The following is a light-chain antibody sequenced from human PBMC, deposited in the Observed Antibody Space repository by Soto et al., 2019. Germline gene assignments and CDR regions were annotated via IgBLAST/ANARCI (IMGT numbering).Light chain of an antibody. Sequence: QSVLTQPPSASGTPGQRVTISCSGSFSNIGSNYVYWYQHLPGTAPKLLIYRNNQRPSGVPDRFSGSKSGTSASLAISGLRSEDEAGYFCAAWDDSLSGHNYVFGTGTKLTVL. J-gene: IGLJ1*01. CDR3: AAWDDSLSGHNYV. CDR1: FSNIGSNY. CDR2: RNN. V-gene: IGLV1-47*01.